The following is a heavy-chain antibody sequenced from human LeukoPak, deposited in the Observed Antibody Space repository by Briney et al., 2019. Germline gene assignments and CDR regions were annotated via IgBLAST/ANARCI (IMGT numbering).Heavy chain of an antibody. J-gene: IGHJ4*02. V-gene: IGHV3-23*01. CDR2: IDSSGGGT. D-gene: IGHD3-16*02. CDR3: AKVTFGGVIADHFDS. CDR1: GFTFGDYA. Sequence: GGSLRLSCTASGFTFGDYAMSWVRQAPGKGLEWVSAIDSSGGGTYYADSVKGRFTISRDNSRNTLSLQMNSLRTDDTAVYYCAKVTFGGVIADHFDSWGQGTLVTVSS.